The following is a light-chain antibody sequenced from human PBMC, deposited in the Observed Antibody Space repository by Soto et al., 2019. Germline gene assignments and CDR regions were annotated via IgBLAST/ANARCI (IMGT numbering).Light chain of an antibody. CDR2: EVS. CDR3: SSYTSSSTVV. Sequence: QSALTQPASVSGSPGQSITISCTGTSSDVGGYNYVSWYQQHPGKAPKLMIYEVSNRPSGVSNRFSGSKSRNTASLTISGLQAEDEAAYYCSSYTSSSTVVFGGGTKLTVL. CDR1: SSDVGGYNY. J-gene: IGLJ2*01. V-gene: IGLV2-14*01.